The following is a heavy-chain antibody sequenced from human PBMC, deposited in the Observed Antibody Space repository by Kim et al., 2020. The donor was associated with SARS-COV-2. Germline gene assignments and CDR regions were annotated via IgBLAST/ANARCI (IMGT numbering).Heavy chain of an antibody. V-gene: IGHV3-74*01. D-gene: IGHD2-2*01. Sequence: GGSLRLSCAASGFTFSDYGMHWVRQAPGKGLEWVSRIKSNSGSTDYADPVKGRFTISRDNAKNALYLQMNSLRADDTAIYYCVKAPSTAEGHWGQGTRVTVSS. CDR3: VKAPSTAEGH. CDR2: IKSNSGST. CDR1: GFTFSDYG. J-gene: IGHJ4*02.